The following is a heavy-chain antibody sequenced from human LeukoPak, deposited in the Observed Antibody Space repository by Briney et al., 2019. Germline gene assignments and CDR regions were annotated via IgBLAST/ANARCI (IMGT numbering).Heavy chain of an antibody. Sequence: GASVKVSCRASGYSFTDYYIHWVRQAPGQGLEWMAWINPTSGDTNYAQNFQGRVTVTMDTSLSTAYMELSRLRSDDTALYYCARGGWLVYWGQGTLVTASS. J-gene: IGHJ4*02. D-gene: IGHD6-19*01. CDR1: GYSFTDYY. V-gene: IGHV1-2*02. CDR3: ARGGWLVY. CDR2: INPTSGDT.